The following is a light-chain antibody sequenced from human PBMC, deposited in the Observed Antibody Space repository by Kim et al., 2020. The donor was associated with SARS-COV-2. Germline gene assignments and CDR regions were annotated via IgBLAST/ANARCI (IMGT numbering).Light chain of an antibody. CDR1: RFHIVNNF. J-gene: IGLJ3*02. CDR2: DND. CDR3: GTWDSSLTTGV. Sequence: QKVPIFCSGCRFHIVNNFVSWYQQHPGAAPKLLIYDNDKRPSGIPDRFSGSTSGTSATLGITALQTGDEADYYCGTWDSSLTTGVFGGGTKVTVL. V-gene: IGLV1-51*01.